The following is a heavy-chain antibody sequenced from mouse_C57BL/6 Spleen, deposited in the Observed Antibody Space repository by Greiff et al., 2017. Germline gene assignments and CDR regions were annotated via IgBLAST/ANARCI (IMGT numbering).Heavy chain of an antibody. V-gene: IGHV5-9-1*02. Sequence: VQLKESGEGLVKPGGSLKLSCAASGFTFSSYAMSWVRQTPEKRLEWVAYISSGGDYIYYADTVKGRFTISRDNARNTLYLQMSSLKSEDTAMYYCTRDVGSTHWYFDVWGTGTTVTVSS. CDR3: TRDVGSTHWYFDV. D-gene: IGHD1-1*01. CDR1: GFTFSSYA. CDR2: ISSGGDYI. J-gene: IGHJ1*03.